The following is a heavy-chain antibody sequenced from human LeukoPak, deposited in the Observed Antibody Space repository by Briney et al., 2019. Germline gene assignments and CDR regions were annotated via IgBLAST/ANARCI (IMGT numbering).Heavy chain of an antibody. Sequence: SETLSLTCTVSGGSISSGDYYWSWIRQPPGKGLEWIGYIYHSGSTYYNPSLKSRVTISVDTSKNQFSLKLSSVTAADTAVYYCARDSSPYCGGDCYGNWFDPWGQGTLVTVSS. CDR2: IYHSGST. D-gene: IGHD2-21*02. CDR3: ARDSSPYCGGDCYGNWFDP. J-gene: IGHJ5*02. CDR1: GGSISSGDYY. V-gene: IGHV4-30-4*01.